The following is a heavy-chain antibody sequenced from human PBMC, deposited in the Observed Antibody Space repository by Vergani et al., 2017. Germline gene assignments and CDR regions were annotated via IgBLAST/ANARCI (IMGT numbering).Heavy chain of an antibody. CDR2: ISGSGGST. Sequence: EVQLLESGGGLVQPGGSLRLSCAASGFTFSSYAMSWVRQAPGKGLEWVSAISGSGGSTYYADSVKGRFTISRDNSKNTLYLQMNSLRAEDTAVYYCARDHWYYYGSGSSPNPNWFDPWGQGTLVTVSS. CDR1: GFTFSSYA. D-gene: IGHD3-10*01. CDR3: ARDHWYYYGSGSSPNPNWFDP. V-gene: IGHV3-23*01. J-gene: IGHJ5*02.